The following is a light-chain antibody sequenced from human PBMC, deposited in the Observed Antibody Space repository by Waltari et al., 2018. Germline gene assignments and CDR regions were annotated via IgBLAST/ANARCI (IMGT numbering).Light chain of an antibody. V-gene: IGLV1-44*01. CDR1: SSNIGSNT. CDR2: RNK. Sequence: QSVLTQPPSASVTPGQRVTISCSGSSSNIGSNTVNWYQQLPGTAPKLLIYRNKQRPSGVPDRFSGSKAGTSASLAISGLQSEDETDYYCAAWDDSLNGWVFGGGTKLTVL. CDR3: AAWDDSLNGWV. J-gene: IGLJ3*02.